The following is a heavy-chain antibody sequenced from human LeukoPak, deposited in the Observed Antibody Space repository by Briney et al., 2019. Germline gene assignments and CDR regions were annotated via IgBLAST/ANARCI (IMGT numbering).Heavy chain of an antibody. CDR3: ARDRGPMVRGVTYWYFDL. CDR2: IYTSGST. D-gene: IGHD3-10*01. Sequence: SETLSLTCTVSGGSISSGSYYWSWIRQPAGKGLEWIGRIYTSGSTNYNPSLKSRVTISVDTSKNQFSLKLSSVTAADTAVYYCARDRGPMVRGVTYWYFDLWGRGTLVTVSS. V-gene: IGHV4-61*02. CDR1: GGSISSGSYY. J-gene: IGHJ2*01.